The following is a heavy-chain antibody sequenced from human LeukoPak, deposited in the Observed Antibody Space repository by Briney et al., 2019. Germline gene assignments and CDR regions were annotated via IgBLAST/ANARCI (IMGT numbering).Heavy chain of an antibody. D-gene: IGHD1-26*01. CDR1: GGSISSYY. CDR2: IYYSGST. V-gene: IGHV4-59*01. J-gene: IGHJ4*02. Sequence: SETLSLTCTISGGSISSYYWSWIRQPPGKGLEWIGYIYYSGSTNYNPSLKSRVTISVDTSKNQFSLKLSSVTAADTAVYYCAREEALGSGSFDYWGQGTLVTVSS. CDR3: AREEALGSGSFDY.